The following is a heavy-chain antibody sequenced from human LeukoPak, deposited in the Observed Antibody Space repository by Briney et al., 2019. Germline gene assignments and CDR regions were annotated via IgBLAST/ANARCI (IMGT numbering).Heavy chain of an antibody. D-gene: IGHD1-26*01. Sequence: GESLKISCKGSGYIFSTYWIGWVRQMPGKGLEWMGIIYPGDSDTRYSPSFQGQVTISADKSISTAYLQWSSLKASDTAMYYCARHQYSGTFYNAFDIWGQGTMVTVSS. CDR2: IYPGDSDT. V-gene: IGHV5-51*01. CDR1: GYIFSTYW. CDR3: ARHQYSGTFYNAFDI. J-gene: IGHJ3*02.